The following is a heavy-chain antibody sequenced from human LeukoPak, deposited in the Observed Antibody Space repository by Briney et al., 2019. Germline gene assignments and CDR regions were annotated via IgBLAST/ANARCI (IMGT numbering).Heavy chain of an antibody. CDR1: GFTFRDYY. J-gene: IGHJ4*02. Sequence: KSGGSLRLSCAASGFTFRDYYMSWIRQAPGKGLEWVSYISSSGSTIYYADSVKGRFTISRDNAKNSLYLQMNSLRAEDTAVYYCATRYSGYDHFDYWGQGTLVTVSS. V-gene: IGHV3-11*01. D-gene: IGHD5-12*01. CDR2: ISSSGSTI. CDR3: ATRYSGYDHFDY.